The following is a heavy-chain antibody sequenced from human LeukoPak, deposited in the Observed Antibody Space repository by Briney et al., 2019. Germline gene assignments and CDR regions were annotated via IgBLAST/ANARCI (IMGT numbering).Heavy chain of an antibody. J-gene: IGHJ4*02. CDR1: GGTFSSYA. D-gene: IGHD3-3*01. V-gene: IGHV1-69*13. CDR3: ARGILRLLEWLTPFDY. CDR2: IIPIFGTA. Sequence: SVKVSCKASGGTFSSYAISWVRQAPGQGLEWMGGIIPIFGTANYAQKFQGRVTITADESTSTAYMELSSLRSEDTAVYYCARGILRLLEWLTPFDYWGQGTLVTVSS.